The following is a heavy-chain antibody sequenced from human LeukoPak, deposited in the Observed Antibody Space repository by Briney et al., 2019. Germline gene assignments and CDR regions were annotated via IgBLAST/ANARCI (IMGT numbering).Heavy chain of an antibody. J-gene: IGHJ4*02. CDR2: INQDGTET. V-gene: IGHV3-7*01. CDR1: GFTFSSCS. D-gene: IGHD3-10*01. CDR3: AKVAKYYYGPETFYFFEQ. Sequence: GGSLRLACAASGFTFSSCSMNWVRQAPGKGLEWVANINQDGTETYYVDSVKGRFTISRDYAKNSLYLQMNSLRVEDTAVYFCAKVAKYYYGPETFYFFEQWGQGTPVTASS.